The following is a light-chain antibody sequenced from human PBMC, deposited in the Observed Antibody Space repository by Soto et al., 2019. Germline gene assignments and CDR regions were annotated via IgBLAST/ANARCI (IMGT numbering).Light chain of an antibody. CDR2: KAS. CDR3: QHYNSYSEA. V-gene: IGKV1-5*03. J-gene: IGKJ1*01. CDR1: QTISSW. Sequence: DIQMTQSPSTLSGSVGDRVTITCRASQTISSWLAWYQQTPGKAPKXXIYKASTLKSGVRSRFSGSGAGTECTLPISSLQPDDVATYYCQHYNSYSEAFGQGTQVDI.